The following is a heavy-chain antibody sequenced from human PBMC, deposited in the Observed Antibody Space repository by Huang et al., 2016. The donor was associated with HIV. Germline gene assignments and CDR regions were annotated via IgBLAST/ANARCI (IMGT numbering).Heavy chain of an antibody. V-gene: IGHV4-34*02. J-gene: IGHJ6*02. CDR3: ARMPTPSYYDTWSLSPVEEDFFYYNLDV. D-gene: IGHD3-3*01. Sequence: QVRLEQWGQGLLKPSETLSLTCAVYGASFNTYYWSWVRQSPATGLGWTGEIKPGGSTNDNPSRKSRVTMTVDTSKNQFYLKFRAMTAADAAIYYCARMPTPSYYDTWSLSPVEEDFFYYNLDVWGQGTPVSVSS. CDR1: GASFNTYY. CDR2: IKPGGST.